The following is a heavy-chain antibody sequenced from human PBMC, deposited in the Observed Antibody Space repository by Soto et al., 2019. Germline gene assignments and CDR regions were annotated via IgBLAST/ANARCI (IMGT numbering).Heavy chain of an antibody. CDR1: GFSFSSKY. D-gene: IGHD7-27*01. J-gene: IGHJ3*01. V-gene: IGHV3-74*01. CDR3: ARGDPLGDAFDF. CDR2: INNDGSST. Sequence: EVQLVESGGGLVQPGGSLRLSCAAYGFSFSSKYMHWVRQISGKGLMWVSRINNDGSSTIYADSVKGRFTISRDNAENTVYLQMNSLRAEDTAVYFCARGDPLGDAFDFWGQGTMVDVSS.